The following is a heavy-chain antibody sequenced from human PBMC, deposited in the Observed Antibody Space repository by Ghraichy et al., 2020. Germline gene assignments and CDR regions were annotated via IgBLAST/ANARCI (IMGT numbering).Heavy chain of an antibody. CDR2: ITPDDSRI. CDR1: AYIFSNYW. D-gene: IGHD2-21*02. Sequence: GGSLRLSCKGSAYIFSNYWIGWVRQKPGKGLEWMGLITPDDSRIKYSPSFQCQVHMSVDKSITTAYLQVGGLKASDSAKYFCAKLLSGDYHFDYWGQGILVTVFS. CDR3: AKLLSGDYHFDY. V-gene: IGHV5-51*01. J-gene: IGHJ4*02.